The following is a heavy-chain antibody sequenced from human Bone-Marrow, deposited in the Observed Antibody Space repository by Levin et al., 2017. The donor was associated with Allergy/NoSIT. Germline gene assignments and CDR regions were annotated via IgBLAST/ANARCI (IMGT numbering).Heavy chain of an antibody. CDR2: FDPEDGET. Sequence: ASVKVSCKVSGYTLTELSMHWVRQAPGKGLEWMGGFDPEDGETIYAQKFQGRVTMTEDTSTDTAYMELSSLRSEDTAVYYCATGAVARAYYYYGMDVWGQGTTVTVSS. CDR1: GYTLTELS. CDR3: ATGAVARAYYYYGMDV. J-gene: IGHJ6*02. D-gene: IGHD2-15*01. V-gene: IGHV1-24*01.